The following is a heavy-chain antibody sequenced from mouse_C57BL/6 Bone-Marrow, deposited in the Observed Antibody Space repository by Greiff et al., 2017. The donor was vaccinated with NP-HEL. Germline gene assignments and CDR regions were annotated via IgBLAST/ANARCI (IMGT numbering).Heavy chain of an antibody. CDR3: AKKGGLRGYAMDY. CDR1: GFSLTSYG. D-gene: IGHD2-4*01. V-gene: IGHV2-5*01. CDR2: IWRGGST. J-gene: IGHJ4*01. Sequence: VQGVESGPGLVQPSQSLSITCTVSGFSLTSYGVHWVRQSPGKGLEWLGVIWRGGSTDYNAAFMSRLSITKDNSKSQVFFKMNSLQADDTAIYYCAKKGGLRGYAMDYWGQGTSVTVSS.